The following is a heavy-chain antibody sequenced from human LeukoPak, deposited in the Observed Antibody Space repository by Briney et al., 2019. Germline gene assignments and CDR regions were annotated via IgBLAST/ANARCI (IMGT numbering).Heavy chain of an antibody. V-gene: IGHV4-39*07. Sequence: PSETLSLTCTVSGVSISSNSYYWGWLRQPPWKGLEWIGSIYYSGSTYYNPSLKSRVTISVDTSKNQFSLKLSSVTAADTAVYYCARGDIVVVPAAHPEYFHHWGQGTLVTVSS. CDR2: IYYSGST. J-gene: IGHJ1*01. D-gene: IGHD2-2*01. CDR1: GVSISSNSYY. CDR3: ARGDIVVVPAAHPEYFHH.